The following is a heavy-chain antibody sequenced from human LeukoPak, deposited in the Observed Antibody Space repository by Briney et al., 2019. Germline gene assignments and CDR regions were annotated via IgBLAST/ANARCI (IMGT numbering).Heavy chain of an antibody. CDR2: IYHSGST. CDR1: GGSISSSNW. CDR3: ARHCPYYYDKLPPFDY. D-gene: IGHD3-22*01. Sequence: SETLSLTCAVSGGSISSSNWWSWVRQPPGKGLEWIGEIYHSGSTNYSPSLKSRVTISVDTSKNQFSLKLSSVTAADTAVYYCARHCPYYYDKLPPFDYWGQGTLVTVSS. V-gene: IGHV4-4*02. J-gene: IGHJ4*02.